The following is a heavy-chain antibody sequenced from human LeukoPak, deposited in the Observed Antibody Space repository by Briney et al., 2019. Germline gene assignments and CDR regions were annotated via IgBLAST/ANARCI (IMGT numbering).Heavy chain of an antibody. V-gene: IGHV3-11*04. CDR3: ARGADGVSSNSRGWFDP. D-gene: IGHD2-15*01. CDR2: ISSSGSTI. J-gene: IGHJ5*02. CDR1: GFTFSDYF. Sequence: KPGGSLRLSCAASGFTFSDYFMSWIRQAPGKGLERVSYISSSGSTIYYADSVKGRFTISRDNARNSLYLQMNTLRAEDTAVYSCARGADGVSSNSRGWFDPWGQGTLVTVSS.